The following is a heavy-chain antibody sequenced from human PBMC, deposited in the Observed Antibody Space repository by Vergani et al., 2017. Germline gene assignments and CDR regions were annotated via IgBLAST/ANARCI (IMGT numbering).Heavy chain of an antibody. V-gene: IGHV4-30-4*01. CDR2: IYYSGST. Sequence: QVQLQESGPGLVKPSQTLSLTCTVSGGSISSGDYYWSWIRQPPGKGLEWIGYIYYSGSTHYNPSLKSRVTISLNTSKNQFSLKLSSVTAADTAVYYCASRTYDSSGYYYGSAFDIWGQGTMVTVSS. J-gene: IGHJ3*02. CDR1: GGSISSGDYY. D-gene: IGHD3-22*01. CDR3: ASRTYDSSGYYYGSAFDI.